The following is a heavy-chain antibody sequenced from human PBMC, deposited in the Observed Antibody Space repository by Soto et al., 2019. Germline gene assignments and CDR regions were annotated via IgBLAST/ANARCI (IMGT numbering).Heavy chain of an antibody. Sequence: GGSLRLSCVASGFTFDTYGIHWVRQVPGKGLQWVALISYEGSNTYYADSVRGRFTISRDNSKNTLYLQMNTLRPEDTGVYYCARVTPGNNLYYFSGLDFWCQGTSVTVSS. V-gene: IGHV3-30-3*01. D-gene: IGHD1-1*01. CDR1: GFTFDTYG. CDR2: ISYEGSNT. CDR3: ARVTPGNNLYYFSGLDF. J-gene: IGHJ6*02.